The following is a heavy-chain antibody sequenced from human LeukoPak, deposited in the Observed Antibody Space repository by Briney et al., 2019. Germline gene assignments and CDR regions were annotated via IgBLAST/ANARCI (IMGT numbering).Heavy chain of an antibody. J-gene: IGHJ3*02. CDR2: IYYSGST. CDR1: GGSISSYY. D-gene: IGHD5-24*01. V-gene: IGHV4-59*08. Sequence: SETLSLTCTVSGGSISSYYWSWIRQPPGKGLEWIGYIYYSGSTNYNPSLKSRVTISVDTSKTQFSLKLSSVTAADTAVYYCARYVRDGYYGAFDIWGQGTMVTVSS. CDR3: ARYVRDGYYGAFDI.